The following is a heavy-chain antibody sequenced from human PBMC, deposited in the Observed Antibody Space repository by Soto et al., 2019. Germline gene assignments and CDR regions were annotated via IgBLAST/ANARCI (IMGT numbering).Heavy chain of an antibody. J-gene: IGHJ1*01. V-gene: IGHV3-74*01. CDR1: GFTFNNYW. CDR3: ARDLVD. D-gene: IGHD2-15*01. CDR2: INGGGSTR. Sequence: EVQLVESGGGLVQPGGSLRLSCGASGFTFNNYWMNWVRQAPGKGLVWVSGINGGGSTRSYADFVKGRFTISRDNAKNTEDLQMNSLRVEDTAGYDCARDLVDGGQGTLVTASA.